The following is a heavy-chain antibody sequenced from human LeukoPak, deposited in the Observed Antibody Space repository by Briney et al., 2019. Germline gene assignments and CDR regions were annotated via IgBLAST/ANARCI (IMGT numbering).Heavy chain of an antibody. D-gene: IGHD1-7*01. CDR1: GGSISSYY. J-gene: IGHJ4*02. CDR2: IYYSGST. V-gene: IGHV4-59*01. Sequence: KPSETLSLTCTVSGGSISSYYWSWIRQPPGKGLDWIGYIYYSGSTNYNPSLKSRVTIPVDTSKNQFSLKLSSVTASDTAVYYCARVGNSGLDYWGQGTLVTVSS. CDR3: ARVGNSGLDY.